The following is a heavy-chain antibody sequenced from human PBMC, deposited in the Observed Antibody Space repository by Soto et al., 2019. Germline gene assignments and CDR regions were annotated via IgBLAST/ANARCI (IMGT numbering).Heavy chain of an antibody. V-gene: IGHV4-59*01. Sequence: QVQLQESGPGLVRPSETLSLTCTVSGASFTSYYWSWIRQPPGKGLEWIGYIYYGETTNYNPSPKSRVTLSRDTSKNQVFLKLTSVTAADTAVYYCARRRTERHNWFDPWGQGTLVTVSS. CDR2: IYYGETT. D-gene: IGHD1-1*01. J-gene: IGHJ5*02. CDR1: GASFTSYY. CDR3: ARRRTERHNWFDP.